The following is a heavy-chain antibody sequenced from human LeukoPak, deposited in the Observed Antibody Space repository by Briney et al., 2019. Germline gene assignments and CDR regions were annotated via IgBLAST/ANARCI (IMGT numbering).Heavy chain of an antibody. CDR1: GFSFNSYT. Sequence: PGGSLRLSCLASGFSFNSYTMNWFGEAPGKGLNWVSTISPVSSYTWYAESVKGRFTISRDNPKNSLYLQMDSLRAEDTAVYYCVRDVSRRIGMDVWGQGTTVSVSS. V-gene: IGHV3-21*01. CDR2: ISPVSSYT. D-gene: IGHD2/OR15-2a*01. CDR3: VRDVSRRIGMDV. J-gene: IGHJ6*02.